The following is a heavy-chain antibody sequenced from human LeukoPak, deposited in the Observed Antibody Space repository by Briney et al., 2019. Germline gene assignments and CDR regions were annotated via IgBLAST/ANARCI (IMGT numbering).Heavy chain of an antibody. J-gene: IGHJ4*02. CDR1: GYPFTDQF. Sequence: ASVKVSCKASGYPFTDQFINWVRQAPGRGLEWMGWINPNSGDTNYEQRFQGRVTMTRDTSISTAYMDLTRLASDDTAVYYCARSERGVPFRYFDYWGQGTLVTVSS. V-gene: IGHV1-2*02. D-gene: IGHD3-16*01. CDR2: INPNSGDT. CDR3: ARSERGVPFRYFDY.